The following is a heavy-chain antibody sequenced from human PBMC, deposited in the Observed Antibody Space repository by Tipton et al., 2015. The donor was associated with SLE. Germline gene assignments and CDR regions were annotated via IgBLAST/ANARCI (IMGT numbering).Heavy chain of an antibody. CDR2: ISDGGAT. J-gene: IGHJ4*02. Sequence: GSLRLSCAASGFTFDNYAMSWVRQAPGKGLEWVSGISDGGATFYADSVKGRFTISRDNFKKTLHLQMSSLRAEDTAIYYCAKETSTIGIPLFDSWGQGTLVTVSS. CDR3: AKETSTIGIPLFDS. V-gene: IGHV3-23*01. D-gene: IGHD1-1*01. CDR1: GFTFDNYA.